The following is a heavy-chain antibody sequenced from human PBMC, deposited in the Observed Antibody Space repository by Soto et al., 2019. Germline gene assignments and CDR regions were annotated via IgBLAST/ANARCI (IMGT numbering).Heavy chain of an antibody. CDR2: IYYNGNT. CDR3: TRANRYSEY. J-gene: IGHJ4*02. Sequence: QVQLQESGPGLVKPSETLSLTCTVSGGSISNHYWRWIRQPPGKGLEWIGYIYYNGNTNYNPSLKSRVTMSVDTSKKQISLKLISVTAADTAVYYCTRANRYSEYWGQGTLVTVFS. D-gene: IGHD1-20*01. V-gene: IGHV4-59*11. CDR1: GGSISNHY.